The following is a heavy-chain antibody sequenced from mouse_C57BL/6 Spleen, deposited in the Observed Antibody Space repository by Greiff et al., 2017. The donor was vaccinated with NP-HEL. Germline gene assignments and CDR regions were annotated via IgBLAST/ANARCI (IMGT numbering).Heavy chain of an antibody. CDR2: INPSNGGT. J-gene: IGHJ2*01. Sequence: QVQLQQPGTELVKPGASVKLSCKASGYTFTSYWMHWVKQRPGQGLEWIGNINPSNGGTNYNEKFKSKATLTVDISSSTAYMQLSSLTSEDSAVYYCARSGRRDGYYFDYWGQGTTLTVAS. D-gene: IGHD1-1*01. V-gene: IGHV1-53*01. CDR3: ARSGRRDGYYFDY. CDR1: GYTFTSYW.